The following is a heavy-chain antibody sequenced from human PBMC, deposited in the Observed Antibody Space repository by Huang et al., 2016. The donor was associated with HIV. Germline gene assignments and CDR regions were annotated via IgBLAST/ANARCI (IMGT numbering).Heavy chain of an antibody. CDR2: INSEGSST. D-gene: IGHD3-22*01. CDR1: GFSISSYW. CDR3: ARDPRIQSWLNFFDY. J-gene: IGHJ4*02. V-gene: IGHV3-74*01. Sequence: EVQLVESGGGLVQPGGSLRLSCAASGFSISSYWMPWVRHAPGKGLVWVSRINSEGSSTSYADSVKGRFTISRDNAKNTLYLQMNSLRAEDTAVYYCARDPRIQSWLNFFDYWGQGTLVSVSS.